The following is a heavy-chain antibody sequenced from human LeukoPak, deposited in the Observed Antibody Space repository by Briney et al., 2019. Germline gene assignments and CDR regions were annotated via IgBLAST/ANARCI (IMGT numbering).Heavy chain of an antibody. J-gene: IGHJ3*02. CDR2: INPSGGST. CDR3: ARDPGYCSSGSCYYDALDI. D-gene: IGHD2-15*01. CDR1: GYTFSSYY. Sequence: ASVKVSCKAYGYTFSSYYMHWVRQAPGQGREWMGIINPSGGSTSYAQKFQGRVTMTRDMSTSIVYMELSSLTSEDTAVYFCARDPGYCSSGSCYYDALDIWGQGAMVTVSS. V-gene: IGHV1-46*01.